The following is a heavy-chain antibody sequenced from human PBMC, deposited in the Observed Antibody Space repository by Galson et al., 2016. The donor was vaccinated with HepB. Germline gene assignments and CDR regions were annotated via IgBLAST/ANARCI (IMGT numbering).Heavy chain of an antibody. J-gene: IGHJ3*02. V-gene: IGHV1-18*01. Sequence: SVKVSCKASGYSFNNYAITWVRQAPGQGLQWMGWTSGYNGRAMYAQEFQDRVTLTIDTSTTTASMEVNRLTSDDTAMYYCARDLAAETTDAFDIWGQGTMVTVSS. CDR3: ARDLAAETTDAFDI. CDR1: GYSFNNYA. D-gene: IGHD6-13*01. CDR2: TSGYNGRA.